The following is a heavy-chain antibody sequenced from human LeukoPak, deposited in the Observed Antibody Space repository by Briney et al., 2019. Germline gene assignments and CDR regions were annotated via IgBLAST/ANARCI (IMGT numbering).Heavy chain of an antibody. CDR2: ISSSSSYI. Sequence: GGSLRLSCAASGFTFSSYSMNWVRQAPGKGLEWVSSISSSSSYIYYADSVKGRFTITRDNSKNTLYLQMNSLRAEDTAVYYCAKGMVVVVAATRSSSDYWGQGTLVTVSS. CDR1: GFTFSSYS. CDR3: AKGMVVVVAATRSSSDY. V-gene: IGHV3-21*04. D-gene: IGHD2-15*01. J-gene: IGHJ4*02.